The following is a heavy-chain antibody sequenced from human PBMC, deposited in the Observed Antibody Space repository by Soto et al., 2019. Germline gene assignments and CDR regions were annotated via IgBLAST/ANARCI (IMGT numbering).Heavy chain of an antibody. Sequence: ASVKVSCKASGDTFTSYGISWVRQAPGQGLEGMGWISAYNGNTNYAQKLQGRVTMTTDTSTSTAYMELRSLRSDDTAVYYCAKVKVMRGIAATGIFWIDPWGQGTLVTVSS. CDR2: ISAYNGNT. D-gene: IGHD6-13*01. V-gene: IGHV1-18*04. J-gene: IGHJ5*02. CDR1: GDTFTSYG. CDR3: AKVKVMRGIAATGIFWIDP.